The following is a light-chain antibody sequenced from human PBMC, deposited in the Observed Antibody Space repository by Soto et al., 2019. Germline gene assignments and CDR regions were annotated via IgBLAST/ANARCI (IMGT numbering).Light chain of an antibody. CDR1: ALPKQY. Sequence: YELTQPPSVSVSPGQTARITCSGDALPKQYAYWYQQKPGQAPVLMIYKDTERPSGIPERFSGSSSGTTVTLTISGVQAEDEADYYCQSTDSSGYYLVFGGGTKLTVL. CDR3: QSTDSSGYYLV. CDR2: KDT. J-gene: IGLJ2*01. V-gene: IGLV3-25*03.